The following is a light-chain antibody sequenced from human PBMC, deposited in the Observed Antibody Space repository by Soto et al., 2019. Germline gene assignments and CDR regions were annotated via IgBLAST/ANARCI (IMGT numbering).Light chain of an antibody. CDR3: SSYTSRSVL. CDR1: SSDVGGYNY. V-gene: IGLV2-14*01. J-gene: IGLJ2*01. Sequence: QSVLTQPASVSGSPGQSITISCTGTSSDVGGYNYVSWYQQHPGKAPKLMIYDVTNRPSGVSNRFSGSKSGNTASLTISGLQAEDEAYYYCSSYTSRSVLFGGGTKLTVL. CDR2: DVT.